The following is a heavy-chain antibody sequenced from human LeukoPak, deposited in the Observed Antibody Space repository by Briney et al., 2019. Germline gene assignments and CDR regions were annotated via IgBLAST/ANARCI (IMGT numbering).Heavy chain of an antibody. CDR1: GFTFSTYA. CDR2: IGGSGGVT. D-gene: IGHD2-2*01. J-gene: IGHJ5*02. V-gene: IGHV3-23*01. Sequence: GGSLRLSCAASGFTFSTYALTWVRQAPGKGLEWVSAIGGSGGVTYYADSVKGRFTISRDNSKNTLYLQMNSLRAEDTAVYYCAKDGRGGDCTSASCTNWFGPWGQGTLVTVSS. CDR3: AKDGRGGDCTSASCTNWFGP.